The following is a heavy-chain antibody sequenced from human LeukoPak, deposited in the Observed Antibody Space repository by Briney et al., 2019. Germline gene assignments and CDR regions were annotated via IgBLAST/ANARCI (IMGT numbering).Heavy chain of an antibody. J-gene: IGHJ4*02. Sequence: GGSLRLSCAASGFTVSSNYMNWVRQAPGKGLEGVSVIYSGGSTYYAGSVKGRFTISRYNSKNTLYLQMNSLRAEDTAVYYCAREAVTRNYFDYWGQGTLVTVSS. V-gene: IGHV3-53*01. CDR1: GFTVSSNY. CDR3: AREAVTRNYFDY. CDR2: IYSGGST. D-gene: IGHD4-17*01.